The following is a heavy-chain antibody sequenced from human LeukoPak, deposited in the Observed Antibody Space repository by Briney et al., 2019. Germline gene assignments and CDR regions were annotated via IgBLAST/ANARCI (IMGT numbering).Heavy chain of an antibody. D-gene: IGHD3-22*01. CDR2: ISYDGSNK. V-gene: IGHV3-30*18. J-gene: IGHJ4*02. CDR1: GFTFSSYG. CDR3: AKGLRITMIVVPYYFDY. Sequence: PGGSLRLSCAASGFTFSSYGMHWVRQAPGKGLEWVAVISYDGSNKYYADSVEGRFTISRDNSKNTLYLQMNSLRAEDTAVYYCAKGLRITMIVVPYYFDYWGQGTLVTVSS.